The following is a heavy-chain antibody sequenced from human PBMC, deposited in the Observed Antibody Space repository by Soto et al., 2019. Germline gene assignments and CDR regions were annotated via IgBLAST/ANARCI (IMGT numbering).Heavy chain of an antibody. D-gene: IGHD2-2*01. V-gene: IGHV3-23*01. CDR1: GFTFSSYA. CDR2: ISGSGGST. CDR3: AKFMAGYCSSTSCYFPEYYFDY. J-gene: IGHJ4*02. Sequence: GGSLRLSCAASGFTFSSYAMSWVRQAPGKGLEWVSAISGSGGSTYYADSVKGRFTISRDNSKNTLYLQMNSLRAEDTAVYYFAKFMAGYCSSTSCYFPEYYFDYWGQG.